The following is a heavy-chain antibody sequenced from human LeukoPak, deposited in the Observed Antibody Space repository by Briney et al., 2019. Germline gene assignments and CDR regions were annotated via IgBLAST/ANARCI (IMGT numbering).Heavy chain of an antibody. V-gene: IGHV3-53*01. D-gene: IGHD4-11*01. CDR3: AREDLQDAFDI. CDR1: GFTVSSNY. Sequence: GGSLRLSCAASGFTVSSNYMSWDRQAPGKGLEWVSVIYSGGSTYYADSVKGRFTISRDNSKNTLYLQMNSLRAEDTAVYYCAREDLQDAFDIWGQGTMVTVSS. J-gene: IGHJ3*02. CDR2: IYSGGST.